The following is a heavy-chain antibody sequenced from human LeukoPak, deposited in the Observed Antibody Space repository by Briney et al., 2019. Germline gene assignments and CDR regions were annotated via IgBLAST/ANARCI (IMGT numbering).Heavy chain of an antibody. CDR3: ARGAKGAAAAIVLE. V-gene: IGHV1-2*02. D-gene: IGHD2-2*02. Sequence: ASVKVSCKASGYTFTGYYMHWVRQAPGQGLEWMGWINPNSGGTNYAQKFQGRVTMTRDTSISTAYMELSRLRSDDTAVYYCARGAKGAAAAIVLEWGQGTLVTVSS. CDR2: INPNSGGT. CDR1: GYTFTGYY. J-gene: IGHJ4*02.